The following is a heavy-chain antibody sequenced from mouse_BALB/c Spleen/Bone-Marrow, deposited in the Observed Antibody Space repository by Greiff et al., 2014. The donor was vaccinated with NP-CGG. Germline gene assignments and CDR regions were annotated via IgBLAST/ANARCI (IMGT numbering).Heavy chain of an antibody. CDR2: IWTGGGT. V-gene: IGHV2-9-2*01. CDR3: VRGYYYGSSPFDY. Sequence: QVQLKESGPGLVAPPQSLSMTCTVSGFSLTTYDISWIRQPPGKGLEWLGVIWTGGGTNYNSAFMSRLTISKDNSKSQVFLKMNSPQTDDTAIYYCVRGYYYGSSPFDYWGQGTTLTVSS. D-gene: IGHD1-1*01. CDR1: GFSLTTYD. J-gene: IGHJ2*01.